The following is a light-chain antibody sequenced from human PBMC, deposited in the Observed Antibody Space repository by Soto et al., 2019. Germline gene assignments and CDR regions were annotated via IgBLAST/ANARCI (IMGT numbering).Light chain of an antibody. CDR2: GNS. CDR3: QSYDSSLSGLV. J-gene: IGLJ1*01. CDR1: SSNIGAGYD. Sequence: QSVLTQPASVSGATGQRVTISCTGSSSNIGAGYDVHWYQQLPGTAPKLLIYGNSNRPSGVPDRFSGSKSGTSASLAITGLQAEDEADYYCQSYDSSLSGLVFGTGTKVTV. V-gene: IGLV1-40*01.